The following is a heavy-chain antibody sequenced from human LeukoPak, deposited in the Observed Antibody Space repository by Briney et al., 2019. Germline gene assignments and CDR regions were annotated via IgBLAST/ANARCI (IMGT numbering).Heavy chain of an antibody. CDR3: AGSDTTGYIPREWDYWYFDL. D-gene: IGHD1-1*01. Sequence: GGSLRLSCAASGFTFSSYAMSWVRPAPGKGLEWVSPISGSGGSTYYEDCVKGRFTISRDNSKNPLYLQMNSLRAEDTAVYYCAGSDTTGYIPREWDYWYFDLWGRGALVTVSS. V-gene: IGHV3-23*01. J-gene: IGHJ2*01. CDR1: GFTFSSYA. CDR2: ISGSGGST.